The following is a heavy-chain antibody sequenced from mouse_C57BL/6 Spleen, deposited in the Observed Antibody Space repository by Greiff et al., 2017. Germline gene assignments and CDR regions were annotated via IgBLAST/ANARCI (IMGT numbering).Heavy chain of an antibody. CDR1: GYSFTSGYY. Sequence: DVHLVESGPGLVKPSQSLSLTCSVSGYSFTSGYYWNWIRQFPGNKLEWMGYIRYDGSNNYNPTRKNRISITLDTSKSPFFLKLNSVTTEDAATYEGASYWGFAYWGQGTLVTVSA. V-gene: IGHV3-6*01. CDR2: IRYDGSN. J-gene: IGHJ3*01. CDR3: ASYWGFAY.